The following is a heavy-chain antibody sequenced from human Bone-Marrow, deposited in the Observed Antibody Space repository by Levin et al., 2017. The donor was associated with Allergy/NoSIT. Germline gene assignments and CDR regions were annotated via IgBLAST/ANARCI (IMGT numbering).Heavy chain of an antibody. D-gene: IGHD2-21*02. CDR1: GYSFTSYW. CDR3: ARSAYCGGDCYSYLDY. V-gene: IGHV5-51*01. J-gene: IGHJ4*02. CDR2: IYPGDSDT. Sequence: PGESLKISCKGSGYSFTSYWIGWVRQMPGKGLEWMGIIYPGDSDTRYSPSFQGQVTISADKSISTAYLQWSSLKASDTAMYYCARSAYCGGDCYSYLDYWGQGTLVTVSS.